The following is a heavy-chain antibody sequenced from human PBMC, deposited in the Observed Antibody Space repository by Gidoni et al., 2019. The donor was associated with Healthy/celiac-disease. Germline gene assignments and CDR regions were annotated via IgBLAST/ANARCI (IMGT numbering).Heavy chain of an antibody. CDR2: INPNSGGT. J-gene: IGHJ4*02. CDR1: GYTFTGYY. Sequence: QVQLVQSGAEVTKPGASVTVSCKASGYTFTGYYMHWVLQDPGQGLEWMGRINPNSGGTNYAQKFQGRVTMTRDTSISTAYMELSRLRSDDTAVYYCARDQGEGEWELRGTIDYWGQGTLVTVSS. V-gene: IGHV1-2*06. CDR3: ARDQGEGEWELRGTIDY. D-gene: IGHD1-26*01.